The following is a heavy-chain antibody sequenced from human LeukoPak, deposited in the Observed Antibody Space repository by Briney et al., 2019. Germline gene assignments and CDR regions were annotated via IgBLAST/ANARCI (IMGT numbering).Heavy chain of an antibody. V-gene: IGHV3-64*01. CDR1: GFTFSSYA. J-gene: IGHJ4*02. CDR3: AREDYYASSGLDY. CDR2: ISSNGGST. D-gene: IGHD3-22*01. Sequence: PGGSLRLSCAASGFTFSSYAMHWVRQAPGKGLEYVSAISSNGGSTYYANSVKGRFTISRDNSKNTLYLQMGSLRAEDMAVYYCAREDYYASSGLDYWGQGTLVTVSS.